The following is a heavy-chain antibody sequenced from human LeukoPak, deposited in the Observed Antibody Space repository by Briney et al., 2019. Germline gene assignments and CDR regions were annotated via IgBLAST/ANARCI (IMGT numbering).Heavy chain of an antibody. CDR2: ISYSRST. J-gene: IGHJ3*01. V-gene: IGHV4-59*11. Sequence: PSETLSLTCSVSGGSFTTHYWGWIRQPPGKGLEGMGNISYSRSTNYNPSLKRRATITIDTFKNEYSLLLTSVTAAETAVYCGSSDSISINAFEAWGQGTMVTVSS. D-gene: IGHD3-10*01. CDR1: GGSFTTHY. CDR3: SSDSISINAFEA.